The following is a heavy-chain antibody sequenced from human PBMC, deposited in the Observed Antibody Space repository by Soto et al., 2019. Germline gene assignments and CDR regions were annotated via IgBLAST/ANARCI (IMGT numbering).Heavy chain of an antibody. CDR3: ARDQAYYYGSGKIYYYYGMDV. D-gene: IGHD3-10*01. V-gene: IGHV3-7*01. CDR1: GFTFSSYW. CDR2: IKQDGSEK. J-gene: IGHJ6*02. Sequence: PGGSLRLSCAASGFTFSSYWMSWVRQAPGKGLEWVANIKQDGSEKYYVDSVKGRFTISRDNAKNSLCLQMNSLRAEDTAVYYCARDQAYYYGSGKIYYYYGMDVWGQGTTVTVSS.